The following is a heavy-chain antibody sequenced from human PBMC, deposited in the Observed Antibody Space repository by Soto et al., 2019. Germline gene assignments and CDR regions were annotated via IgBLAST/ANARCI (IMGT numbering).Heavy chain of an antibody. CDR1: GGSISNYY. Sequence: QVQLQESGPGLVKPSETLSLTCIVSGGSISNYYWSWIRQPPGKGLEWIGYIYYSGSTNYNPSLTSRVTLSVATSNNQFSLKLSSVTAADTAVYYCARHRYSYGVYYFDYWGQGTLVTVSS. V-gene: IGHV4-59*08. CDR3: ARHRYSYGVYYFDY. J-gene: IGHJ4*02. CDR2: IYYSGST. D-gene: IGHD5-18*01.